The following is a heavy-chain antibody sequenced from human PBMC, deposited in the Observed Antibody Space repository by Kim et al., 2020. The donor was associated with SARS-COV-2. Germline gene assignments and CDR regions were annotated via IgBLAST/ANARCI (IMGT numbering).Heavy chain of an antibody. V-gene: IGHV3-64*01. CDR3: ARDNGGANGVDY. J-gene: IGHJ4*02. CDR2: ISSNGGGT. CDR1: GFTFSSYA. D-gene: IGHD3-16*01. Sequence: GGSLRLSCAASGFTFSSYAMRWVRQAPGKGLEYVSAISSNGGGTYYANSVKGRFTISRDNSNNTLYLQMDSLRAEDMAVYYCARDNGGANGVDYWGQGTLVTVSS.